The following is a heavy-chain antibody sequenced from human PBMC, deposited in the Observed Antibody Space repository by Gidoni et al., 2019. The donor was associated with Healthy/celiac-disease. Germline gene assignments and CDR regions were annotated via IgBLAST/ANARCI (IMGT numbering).Heavy chain of an antibody. CDR2: ISYDGSNK. J-gene: IGHJ3*02. V-gene: IGHV3-30*18. CDR1: GFIFSSYG. D-gene: IGHD2-2*01. CDR3: AKGNQLLFHAFDI. Sequence: QVQLVESGGGVVQPGRSLRLSCAASGFIFSSYGLHWVRQAPGKGLEWVAVISYDGSNKDYADSVKGRFTISRDNSKNTLYLQMNSLRAEDTAVYYCAKGNQLLFHAFDIWGQGTMVTVSS.